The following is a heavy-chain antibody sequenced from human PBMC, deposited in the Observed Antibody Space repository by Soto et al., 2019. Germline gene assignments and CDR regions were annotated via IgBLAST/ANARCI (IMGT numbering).Heavy chain of an antibody. CDR1: GYSFSSYW. V-gene: IGHV5-51*01. Sequence: GESLKISCQGSGYSFSSYWIGWVRQMPGKGLEWMGIIYPSDSDTRYNPSFQGQVTISADKSISTAYLQWSSLKASDTAMYYCASIYTSGWYYFQYWGQGTLVTVSS. CDR3: ASIYTSGWYYFQY. D-gene: IGHD6-19*01. J-gene: IGHJ4*02. CDR2: IYPSDSDT.